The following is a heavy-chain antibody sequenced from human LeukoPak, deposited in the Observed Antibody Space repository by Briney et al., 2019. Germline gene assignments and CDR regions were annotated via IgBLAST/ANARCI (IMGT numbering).Heavy chain of an antibody. V-gene: IGHV1-2*02. D-gene: IGHD6-13*01. J-gene: IGHJ2*01. Sequence: ASVKVSCKASGYTFTGYYMHWVRQAPGQGLEWMGWINPNSGGTNYAQKFQGRVTMTRDTSISTAYMELNRLRSDDTAVYYCARGSSSSNWYFDLWGRGTLVTVSS. CDR3: ARGSSSSNWYFDL. CDR1: GYTFTGYY. CDR2: INPNSGGT.